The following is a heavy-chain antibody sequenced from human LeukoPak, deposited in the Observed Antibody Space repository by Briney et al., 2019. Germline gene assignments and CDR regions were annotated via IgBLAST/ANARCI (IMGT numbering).Heavy chain of an antibody. CDR3: ARGRPYSGGYHLDY. J-gene: IGHJ4*02. CDR1: DDSARSDNYY. V-gene: IGHV4-39*01. CDR2: IYYSGST. D-gene: IGHD1-26*01. Sequence: SETLSLTCTISDDSARSDNYYGGWVRQPPGKGLEWIGNIYYSGSTYYNPSLKSRVTMSVDTSKNQFFLKLNSVAAADTAVYYCARGRPYSGGYHLDYWGQGTLVTVSA.